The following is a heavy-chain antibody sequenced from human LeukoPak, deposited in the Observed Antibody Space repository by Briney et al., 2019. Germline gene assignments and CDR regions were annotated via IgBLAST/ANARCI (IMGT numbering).Heavy chain of an antibody. J-gene: IGHJ6*03. CDR2: IYYRVTS. Sequence: SETLSLTCTVSGDSISTYYWSWIRQPPGKGLEWIGYIYYRVTSDYNPSLKSRVTMSVDMSTRQISLKLSSVTAADTAVYYCARITPDYDFWSGYYYYMDVWGKGTTVTVSS. CDR1: GDSISTYY. D-gene: IGHD3-3*01. V-gene: IGHV4-59*01. CDR3: ARITPDYDFWSGYYYYMDV.